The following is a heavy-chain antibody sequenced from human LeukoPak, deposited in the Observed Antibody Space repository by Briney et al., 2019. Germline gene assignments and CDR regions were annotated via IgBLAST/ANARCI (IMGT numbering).Heavy chain of an antibody. V-gene: IGHV4-34*01. J-gene: IGHJ3*02. CDR2: INHSGST. CDR1: GGSFSGYY. CDR3: AREAYCSSTRCYRRGHAFDI. D-gene: IGHD2-2*01. Sequence: SETLSLTCAVSGGSFSGYYWSWIRQPPGKGLEWIREINHSGSTNYNPSLKSRVTMSVDTSKNQFSLKLSSVTAADTAVYYCAREAYCSSTRCYRRGHAFDIWGQATMVTVSS.